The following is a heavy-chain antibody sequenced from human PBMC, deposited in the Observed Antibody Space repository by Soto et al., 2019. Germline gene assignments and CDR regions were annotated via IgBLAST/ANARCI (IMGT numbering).Heavy chain of an antibody. CDR2: MSYDGSNE. CDR3: AKDGSHNFDY. Sequence: QVQLVESGGGVVQPGRSLRLSCAASGFTFSHYAMHWVRQAPGKGLEWVALMSYDGSNEYYAYSVKGRFPISRDNSKNTLYLQMNSLRAEDTAVYYCAKDGSHNFDYWGQGTLVTVSS. J-gene: IGHJ4*02. CDR1: GFTFSHYA. D-gene: IGHD1-26*01. V-gene: IGHV3-30*18.